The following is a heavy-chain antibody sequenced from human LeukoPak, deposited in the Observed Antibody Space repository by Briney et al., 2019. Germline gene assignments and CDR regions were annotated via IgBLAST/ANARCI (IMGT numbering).Heavy chain of an antibody. CDR3: ARDRRYSGGTDY. V-gene: IGHV3-30*03. J-gene: IGHJ4*02. D-gene: IGHD1-26*01. CDR2: ISYDGSNK. Sequence: PGGSLRLSCAASGFTFSSYGMHWVRQAPGKGLEWVAVISYDGSNKYYADSVKGRFIISRDNAKNSLYLQMNSLRAEDTAVYYCARDRRYSGGTDYWGQGTLVTVSS. CDR1: GFTFSSYG.